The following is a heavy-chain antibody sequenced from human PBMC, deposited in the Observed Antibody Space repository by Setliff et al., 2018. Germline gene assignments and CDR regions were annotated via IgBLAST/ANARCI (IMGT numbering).Heavy chain of an antibody. D-gene: IGHD3-10*01. CDR1: GGSISSGSYY. CDR3: ARGSTMIQGVRLYYHGLDV. CDR2: MYYSGST. Sequence: LSLTCSVSGGSISSGSYYWGWIRQSPGKGLEWIGSMYYSGSTNYNPSLKGRVTISLDTSNNQFSLKLSSVTAADTAVYYCARGSTMIQGVRLYYHGLDVWGQGTTVTVSS. J-gene: IGHJ6*02. V-gene: IGHV4-39*07.